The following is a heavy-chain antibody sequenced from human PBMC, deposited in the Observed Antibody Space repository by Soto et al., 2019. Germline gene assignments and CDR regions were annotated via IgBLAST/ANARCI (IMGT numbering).Heavy chain of an antibody. CDR1: GYTFTSYY. CDR2: INPSGGST. Sequence: GDSVKVSCKAYGYTFTSYYMPWVRQAPGQGLEWMGIINPSGGSTSYAQKFQGRVTMTRDTSTSTVYMELSSLRSEDTAVYYCARDRFKYYDYVWGSYRSDYFDYWGQGSLVTVSA. CDR3: ARDRFKYYDYVWGSYRSDYFDY. J-gene: IGHJ4*02. V-gene: IGHV1-46*01. D-gene: IGHD3-16*02.